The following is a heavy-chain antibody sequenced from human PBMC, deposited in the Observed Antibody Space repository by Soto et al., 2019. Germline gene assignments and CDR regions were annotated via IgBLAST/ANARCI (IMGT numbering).Heavy chain of an antibody. D-gene: IGHD6-19*01. CDR3: VKGGGIGGWYAYHFDY. J-gene: IGHJ4*02. CDR1: GFSFSTYG. V-gene: IGHV3-23*01. Sequence: EVQLLESGGGLVQPGGSLIISCVASGFSFSTYGMSWVRQAPGQGLEWGSGSGSGGSIHYADSVKGRFTISRDNSKNTLDVQMNSLRAADKAVYYCVKGGGIGGWYAYHFDYWGQGTLVSVSS. CDR2: SGSGGSI.